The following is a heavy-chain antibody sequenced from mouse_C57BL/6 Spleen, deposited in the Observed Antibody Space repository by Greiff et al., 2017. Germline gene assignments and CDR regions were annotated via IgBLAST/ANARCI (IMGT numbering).Heavy chain of an antibody. CDR2: ISYDGSN. CDR1: GYSITSGYY. D-gene: IGHD1-1*01. Sequence: EVQLVESGPGLVKPSQSLSLTCSVTGYSITSGYYWNWIRQFPGNKLEWMGYISYDGSNNYNPSLKNRISITRDTSKNQFFLKLNSVTTEDTATYYCAVITTVVFDYWGQGTTLTVSS. V-gene: IGHV3-6*01. J-gene: IGHJ2*01. CDR3: AVITTVVFDY.